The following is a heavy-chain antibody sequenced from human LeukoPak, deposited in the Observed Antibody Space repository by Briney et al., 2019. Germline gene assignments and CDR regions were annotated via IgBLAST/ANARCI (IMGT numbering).Heavy chain of an antibody. J-gene: IGHJ4*02. V-gene: IGHV5-51*01. CDR2: IYLGDSDT. CDR1: GYSFTSYW. Sequence: GESQKISCKGSGYSFTSYWIGLVRPMPGKGLELMGIIYLGDSDTRYSPSFQGQVTISADKSTSTAYLQWSSLKASATAMYYCARSLYRYSSGWYYFDYWGQGTLVTVSS. CDR3: ARSLYRYSSGWYYFDY. D-gene: IGHD6-19*01.